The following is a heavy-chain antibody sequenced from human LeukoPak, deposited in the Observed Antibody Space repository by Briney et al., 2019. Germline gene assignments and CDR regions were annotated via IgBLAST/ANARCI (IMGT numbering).Heavy chain of an antibody. J-gene: IGHJ4*02. D-gene: IGHD1-1*01. CDR2: ISAYNGNT. Sequence: ASVKVSCKASGYTFTGYYMHWVRQAPGQGLEWMGWISAYNGNTNYAQKVQDRVTMTTDTSTSTAYMELRSLRSDDTAVYYCAREGGPTGGAQDYWGQGTLVTVSS. CDR1: GYTFTGYY. V-gene: IGHV1-18*04. CDR3: AREGGPTGGAQDY.